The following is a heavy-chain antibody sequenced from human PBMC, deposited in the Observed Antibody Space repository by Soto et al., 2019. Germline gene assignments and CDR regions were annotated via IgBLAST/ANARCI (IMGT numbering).Heavy chain of an antibody. Sequence: QVHLVQSGAEVKKPGASVRVSCKASGYSFIDHYIHWVRQAPGQGLDWMGVINPDGGSTSYAQRFQGRVTVTADTSTTTVYMDLTGLTSEDTAVYYCARDPRSWNYVGFGDSWGQGTLVTVSS. CDR3: ARDPRSWNYVGFGDS. CDR2: INPDGGST. J-gene: IGHJ5*01. D-gene: IGHD1-7*01. V-gene: IGHV1-46*01. CDR1: GYSFIDHY.